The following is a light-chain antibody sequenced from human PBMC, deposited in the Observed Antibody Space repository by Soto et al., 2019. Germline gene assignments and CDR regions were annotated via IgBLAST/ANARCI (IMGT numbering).Light chain of an antibody. CDR1: HTISSSY. V-gene: IGKV3-20*01. J-gene: IGKJ1*01. Sequence: EIVLTQSPVTLSLSPWERATLSCRASHTISSSYLAWYQQKPGQAPRLLMYGISRRATGIPDRFSGSGSGTDFTLTITRLEPEDFAVYYCQQYVTSSPRTFGQGTKVDIK. CDR2: GIS. CDR3: QQYVTSSPRT.